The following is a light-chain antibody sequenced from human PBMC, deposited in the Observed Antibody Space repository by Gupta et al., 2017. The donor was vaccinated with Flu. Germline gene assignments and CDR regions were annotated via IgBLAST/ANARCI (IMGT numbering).Light chain of an antibody. V-gene: IGKV1-5*03. CDR1: QSISSW. CDR2: KAS. J-gene: IGKJ1*01. CDR3: QQDNSSPRT. Sequence: PSTLSASVGDRVTITCRASQSISSWLAWYQQKPGKAPKLLIYKASSLESGVPSRFSGSGSGTEFTLTISSLQPDDFATYYCQQDNSSPRTFGQGTKVEIK.